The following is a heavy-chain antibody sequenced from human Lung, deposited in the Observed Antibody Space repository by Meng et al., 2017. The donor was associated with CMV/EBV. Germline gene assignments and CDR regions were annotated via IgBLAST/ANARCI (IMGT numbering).Heavy chain of an antibody. V-gene: IGHV5-51*01. Sequence: GGSLRLSXKGSGQTFTTYWIAWVRQMPGKGLEWMGVIHPGDSETRYSPSFQGHVTISADMSLSVAYLQWSSLKASDTAIFYCATVGLDQRFDNWGQGTLVTVSS. CDR2: IHPGDSET. D-gene: IGHD1/OR15-1a*01. J-gene: IGHJ4*02. CDR3: ATVGLDQRFDN. CDR1: GQTFTTYW.